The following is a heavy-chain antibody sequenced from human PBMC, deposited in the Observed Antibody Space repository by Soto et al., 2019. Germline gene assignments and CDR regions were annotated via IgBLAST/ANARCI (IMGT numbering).Heavy chain of an antibody. J-gene: IGHJ4*02. Sequence: PSETLSLTCAVYGGSFSGYYWSWIRQPPGKGLEWIGEINHSGSTNYNPSLKSRVTISVDTSKNQFSLKLSSVTAADTAVYYCARALGRRRATIFGVVFFDYWGQGTLVTVSS. CDR3: ARALGRRRATIFGVVFFDY. V-gene: IGHV4-34*01. CDR2: INHSGST. D-gene: IGHD3-3*01. CDR1: GGSFSGYY.